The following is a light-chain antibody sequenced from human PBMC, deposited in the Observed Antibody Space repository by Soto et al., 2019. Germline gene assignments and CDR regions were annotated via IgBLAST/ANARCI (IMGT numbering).Light chain of an antibody. J-gene: IGKJ5*01. CDR3: QQCNNWPPEIT. CDR2: TAS. Sequence: DIQLTQSPAFLSASVGDRVSITCRASQDIGSYLAWYQQKSGKAPKLLIHTASTLQTGVPFRFSGSGSGTDFTLTISSLEPEDFAVYYCQQCNNWPPEITFGQGTRLEIK. CDR1: QDIGSY. V-gene: IGKV1-9*01.